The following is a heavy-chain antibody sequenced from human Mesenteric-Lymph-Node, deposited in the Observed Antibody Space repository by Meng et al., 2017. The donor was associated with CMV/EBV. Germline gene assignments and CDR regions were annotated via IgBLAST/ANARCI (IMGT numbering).Heavy chain of an antibody. V-gene: IGHV3-53*01. CDR3: VKGGWEDY. CDR2: IYSSGST. CDR1: GFSVSGNY. J-gene: IGHJ4*02. Sequence: GGSLRLSCAASGFSVSGNYMNWVRQAPGKGLEWVSVIYSSGSTYYADSVKGRFTISRDELKNTLYLQMNSLRAEDTAIYYCVKGGWEDYWGQGTLVTVSS. D-gene: IGHD1-26*01.